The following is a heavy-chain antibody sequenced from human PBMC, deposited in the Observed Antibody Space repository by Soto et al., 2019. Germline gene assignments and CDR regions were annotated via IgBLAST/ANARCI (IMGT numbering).Heavy chain of an antibody. CDR2: ISGNGGST. CDR3: AKGGLITTSPYDFDY. D-gene: IGHD3-16*01. V-gene: IGHV3-23*01. J-gene: IGHJ4*02. CDR1: GFTFNNYA. Sequence: DVQLLESGGGLVQPGGSLRLSCAASGFTFNNYAMNWVRQAPGTGLEWVSTISGNGGSTYYADSVKGRFTISRDNSKNTLYLQMNSLRAEDTALYYCAKGGLITTSPYDFDYWGQGTRVTVSS.